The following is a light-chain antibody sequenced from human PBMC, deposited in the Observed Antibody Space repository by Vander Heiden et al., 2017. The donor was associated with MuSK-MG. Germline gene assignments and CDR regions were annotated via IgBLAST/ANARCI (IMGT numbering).Light chain of an antibody. CDR3: QQRANWPPIT. J-gene: IGKJ5*01. CDR2: DAS. Sequence: EVVLTQSPATLSLSPGGRATLSCRASQNIDTYLGWYQQKPGQAPRLLIYDASNRATGIPARFSGSGSGTEFTLTISSLEPEDFAVYYCQQRANWPPITFGQGTRLEIK. CDR1: QNIDTY. V-gene: IGKV3-11*01.